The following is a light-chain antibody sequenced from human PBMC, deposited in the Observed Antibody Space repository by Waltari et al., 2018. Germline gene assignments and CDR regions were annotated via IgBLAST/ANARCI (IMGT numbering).Light chain of an antibody. V-gene: IGKV4-1*01. Sequence: DIVMTQSPDSRAVSLVERATNNCRSSQSVLSRSNNKNYLAWYQRKQGQPPKLLIYWASTRESGVPDRFSGSGSGTDFTLTISSLQAEDVAVYYCQHYYSTPLAFGGGTKVEIK. CDR1: QSVLSRSNNKNY. CDR2: WAS. CDR3: QHYYSTPLA. J-gene: IGKJ4*01.